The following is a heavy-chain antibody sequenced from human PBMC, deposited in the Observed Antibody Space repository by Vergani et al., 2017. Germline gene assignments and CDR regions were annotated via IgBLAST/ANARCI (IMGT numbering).Heavy chain of an antibody. CDR2: IRSKAYGGTT. CDR1: GFTFGDYA. V-gene: IGHV3-49*04. Sequence: VQLVESGGGVVQPGRSLRLSCTASGFTFGDYAMSWVRQAPGKGLEWVGFIRSKAYGGTTEYAASVKGRFTISRDDSKSIAYLQMNSLKTEDTAVYYCARVGVEMATMQYYFDYWGQGTLVTVSS. J-gene: IGHJ4*02. D-gene: IGHD5-24*01. CDR3: ARVGVEMATMQYYFDY.